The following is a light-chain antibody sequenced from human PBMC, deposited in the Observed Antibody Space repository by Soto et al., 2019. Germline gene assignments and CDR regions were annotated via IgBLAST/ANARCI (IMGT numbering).Light chain of an antibody. CDR1: SSDVGGYNY. CDR3: TSYAGGNNV. J-gene: IGLJ1*01. CDR2: EVN. V-gene: IGLV2-8*01. Sequence: QSAPTQPPSASGSPRQSVTISCTGTSSDVGGYNYVSWYQQYPGKVPKLMIYEVNKRPSAVPDRFSGSKSGNTAPLTLAGLQAGDEADYYCTSYAGGNNVFGTRTKLTVL.